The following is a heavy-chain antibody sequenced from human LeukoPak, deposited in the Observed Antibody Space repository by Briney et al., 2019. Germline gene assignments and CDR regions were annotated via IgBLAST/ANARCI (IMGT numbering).Heavy chain of an antibody. V-gene: IGHV3-33*01. CDR2: IWYDGSNK. Sequence: GRSLRLSCAASGFTFSSYGMHWVRQAPGKGLEWVAVIWYDGSNKYYADSVKGRFTISRDNSKNTLYLQMNSLRAEDTAVYYCARVRSAYYYYYGMDVWGQGTTVTVSS. CDR1: GFTFSSYG. J-gene: IGHJ6*02. CDR3: ARVRSAYYYYYGMDV.